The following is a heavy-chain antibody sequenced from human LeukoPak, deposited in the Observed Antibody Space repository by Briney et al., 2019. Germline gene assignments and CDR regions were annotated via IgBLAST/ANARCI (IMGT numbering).Heavy chain of an antibody. J-gene: IGHJ6*02. CDR2: IYYSGST. CDR3: ARTDIVVVGGMDV. V-gene: IGHV4-31*03. D-gene: IGHD2-2*01. Sequence: SQTLSLNCTVSGGSISSGGYYWSWIRQHPGKGLEWIGYIYYSGSTYYNPSLKSRVTISVDTSKNQFSLKLSSVTAADTAVYYCARTDIVVVGGMDVWGQGTTVTVSS. CDR1: GGSISSGGYY.